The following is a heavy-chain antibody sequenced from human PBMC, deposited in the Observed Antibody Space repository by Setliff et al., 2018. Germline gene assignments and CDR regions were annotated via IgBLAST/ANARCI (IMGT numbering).Heavy chain of an antibody. J-gene: IGHJ6*03. V-gene: IGHV3-7*01. D-gene: IGHD6-13*01. CDR2: IKQDGSEK. Sequence: PGGSLRLSCAASGFTFSSYWMSWVRQAPGKGLEWVANIKQDGSEKYYVDSVKGRFTISRDNAKNSLYLQMNSLRAEDTAVYYCARARGSSWLFYYMDVWGKGTTVTVSS. CDR3: ARARGSSWLFYYMDV. CDR1: GFTFSSYW.